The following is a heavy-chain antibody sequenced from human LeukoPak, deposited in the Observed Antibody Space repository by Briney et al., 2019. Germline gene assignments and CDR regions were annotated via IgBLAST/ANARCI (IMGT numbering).Heavy chain of an antibody. J-gene: IGHJ4*02. V-gene: IGHV1-46*01. CDR1: GYTFTSYY. Sequence: ASVKVSCKASGYTFTSYYMHWVRQAPGQGLEWMGIINPSGGSTNYAQKFQGRVTITRDMSTSTVYMELNSLRSEDTAGYYCARWGQHQLGGFDYWGQGTLVTVSS. CDR3: ARWGQHQLGGFDY. D-gene: IGHD6-13*01. CDR2: INPSGGST.